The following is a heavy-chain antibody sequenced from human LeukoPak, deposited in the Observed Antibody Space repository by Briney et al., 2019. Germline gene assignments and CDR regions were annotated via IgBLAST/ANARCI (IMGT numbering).Heavy chain of an antibody. CDR3: AKGVVDYYDSSGYYPSDL. Sequence: GGSLRLSCAGFGFTFNSYAMTWVRQAPGKGLKWVSGISGSGGTTYYADSVRGRFTISRDNFNNTLYLQMNSMRVEDTALYFCAKGVVDYYDSSGYYPSDLWGQGTLVTVSS. CDR2: ISGSGGTT. J-gene: IGHJ5*02. D-gene: IGHD3-22*01. V-gene: IGHV3-23*01. CDR1: GFTFNSYA.